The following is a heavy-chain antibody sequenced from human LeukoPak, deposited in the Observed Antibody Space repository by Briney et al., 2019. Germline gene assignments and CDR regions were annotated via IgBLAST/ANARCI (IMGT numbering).Heavy chain of an antibody. CDR1: QYIFTSYW. J-gene: IGHJ4*02. CDR3: ARQENYHDSGSYYNSPYFFDY. V-gene: IGHV5-51*01. CDR2: INHDDSDT. D-gene: IGHD3-10*01. Sequence: GESLKISCTGSQYIFTSYWIGWVRQMPGKGLEWMGIINHDDSDTRYSPSFQGQVTFSADKSISTACLQWSSLKASDTAMYYCARQENYHDSGSYYNSPYFFDYWGQGTLLTVSS.